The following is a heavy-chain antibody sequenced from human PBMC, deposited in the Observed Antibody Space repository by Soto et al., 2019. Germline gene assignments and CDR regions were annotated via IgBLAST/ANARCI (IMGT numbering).Heavy chain of an antibody. CDR1: RFTVSDYG. Sequence: LRLPCVASRFTVSDYGRSWVRQAPGKGLEWVAAIGCDGVNEHYADSVKGRFTISRDNSKNTLYLQMNSLRAEDTAVYYCAKAHHYYYYYGMDVPAQGTTVTVSS. CDR3: AKAHHYYYYYGMDV. J-gene: IGHJ6*02. CDR2: IGCDGVNE. V-gene: IGHV3-30*18.